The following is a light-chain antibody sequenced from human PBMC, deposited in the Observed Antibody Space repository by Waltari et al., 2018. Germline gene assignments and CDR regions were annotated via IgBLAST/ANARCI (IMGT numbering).Light chain of an antibody. Sequence: QSALTQPASVSGSPGQSITISCTGSSSDVGTYKFVSWYQPHPGKAPKLMIYESNQRPSGISNRFSGSKFGNTAVLTISGLQTDDEADYYCCSYVTGDTWVFGGGTRVAVL. CDR2: ESN. CDR1: SSDVGTYKF. CDR3: CSYVTGDTWV. J-gene: IGLJ3*02. V-gene: IGLV2-23*01.